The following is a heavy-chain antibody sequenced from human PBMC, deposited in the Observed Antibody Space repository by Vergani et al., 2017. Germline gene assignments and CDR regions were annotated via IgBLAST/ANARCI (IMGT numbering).Heavy chain of an antibody. V-gene: IGHV3-33*01. D-gene: IGHD5-18*01. J-gene: IGHJ4*02. CDR3: ARGGYISLRHPHEYFDY. CDR2: IWYDGSNK. Sequence: QVQLVESGGGVVQPGRSLRLSCAASGFTFSSYGMHWVRQAPGKGLEWVAVIWYDGSNKYYADSVKGRFTISRDNSKNTLYLQMNSLRAEDTAVYYCARGGYISLRHPHEYFDYWGQGTLVTVSS. CDR1: GFTFSSYG.